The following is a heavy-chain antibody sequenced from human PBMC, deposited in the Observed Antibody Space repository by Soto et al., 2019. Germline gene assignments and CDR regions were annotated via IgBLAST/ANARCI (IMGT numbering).Heavy chain of an antibody. D-gene: IGHD6-13*01. CDR3: ARRGESGSWSSDYYFYMDV. V-gene: IGHV1-69*01. Sequence: QVQLVQSGAEVKKPGSSVKVSCKASGGTFSSYAISWVRQAPGQGLEWMAGMIPVFGSTHYTKKFQGRVTVTADESTSPAYLEVSSLRSEDTAAYYCARRGESGSWSSDYYFYMDVWGQGTTVIVSS. CDR1: GGTFSSYA. J-gene: IGHJ6*02. CDR2: MIPVFGST.